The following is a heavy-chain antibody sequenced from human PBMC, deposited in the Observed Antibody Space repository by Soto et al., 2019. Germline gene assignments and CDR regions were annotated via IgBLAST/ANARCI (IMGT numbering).Heavy chain of an antibody. D-gene: IGHD3-3*01. CDR1: GYTFTSYY. Sequence: SVKGYCKASGYTFTSYYMHWVRQTPGQGLEWMGIINPSGGSTSYAQKFQGRVTMTRDTSTSTVYMELSSLRSEDTAVYYCARDGNYFYFWSGFPYYYYYMDVWGKGTTVTVSS. CDR3: ARDGNYFYFWSGFPYYYYYMDV. V-gene: IGHV1-46*03. J-gene: IGHJ6*03. CDR2: INPSGGST.